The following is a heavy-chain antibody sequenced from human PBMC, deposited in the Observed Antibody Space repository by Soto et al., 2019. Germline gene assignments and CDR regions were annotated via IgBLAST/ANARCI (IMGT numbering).Heavy chain of an antibody. Sequence: PGGSLSLSCAASGFTFSSYAMSWVRQAPGKGLEWVSAISGSGGSTYYADSVKGRFTISRDNSKNTLYLQMNSLRAEDTAVYYCAKDRAQPHYYDSSGPQVDSWGPGTRVTVYS. D-gene: IGHD3-22*01. CDR1: GFTFSSYA. CDR2: ISGSGGST. J-gene: IGHJ4*02. CDR3: AKDRAQPHYYDSSGPQVDS. V-gene: IGHV3-23*01.